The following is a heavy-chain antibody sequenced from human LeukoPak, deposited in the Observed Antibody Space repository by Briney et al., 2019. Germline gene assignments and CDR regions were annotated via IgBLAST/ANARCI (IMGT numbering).Heavy chain of an antibody. J-gene: IGHJ5*02. CDR3: ARLAVVVVAATGNWFDP. V-gene: IGHV4-39*01. CDR1: GGSISSSSYY. CDR2: IYYSGST. D-gene: IGHD2-15*01. Sequence: SETLSLTCTVSGGSISSSSYYWGWIRQPPGKGLEWIGSIYYSGSTYYNPSLKSRVTISVDTSKNQFSLKLSPVTAADTAVYYCARLAVVVVAATGNWFDPWGQGTLVTVSS.